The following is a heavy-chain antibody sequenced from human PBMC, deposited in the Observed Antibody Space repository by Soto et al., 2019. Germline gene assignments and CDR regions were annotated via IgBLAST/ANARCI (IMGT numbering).Heavy chain of an antibody. CDR3: ARGSVGFGESNYGMDV. CDR1: GYTFTGYY. Sequence: VASVKVSCKASGYTFTGYYMHWVRQAPGQGLEWMGWINPNSGGTNYAQKFQGRVTMTRDTSISTAYMVLSRLRSDDTAVYYCARGSVGFGESNYGMDVWGQGTTVTV. D-gene: IGHD3-10*01. CDR2: INPNSGGT. V-gene: IGHV1-2*02. J-gene: IGHJ6*02.